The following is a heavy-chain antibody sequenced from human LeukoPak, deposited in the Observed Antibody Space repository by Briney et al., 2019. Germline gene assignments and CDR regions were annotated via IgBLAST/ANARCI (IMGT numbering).Heavy chain of an antibody. J-gene: IGHJ4*02. V-gene: IGHV3-33*01. CDR1: GFTFNRSG. Sequence: EGSLRLSCAASGFTFNRSGMHWVRQAPGKGLEWVALIFYDGSNKYFADSVKGRFTISRDNSKSMLYLQMNSLRAEDTAVYYCAQTGDKYGSFEYWGQGTLVTVSS. D-gene: IGHD3-10*01. CDR2: IFYDGSNK. CDR3: AQTGDKYGSFEY.